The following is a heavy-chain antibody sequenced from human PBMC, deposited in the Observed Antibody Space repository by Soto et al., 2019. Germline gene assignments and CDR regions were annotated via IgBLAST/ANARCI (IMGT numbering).Heavy chain of an antibody. J-gene: IGHJ6*02. D-gene: IGHD1-26*01. V-gene: IGHV3-23*01. CDR3: AMLNSGSYSYHGMDV. Sequence: EVQLLESGGDLVQPGGSLRLSCAASGFPFSSYAMNWVRQAPGKGLEWVSAISGSGGNTFYADSVKGRFTISRDNSKNTLFLQMHSLRAEDTDIYYCAMLNSGSYSYHGMDVWGQGNTVTVSS. CDR2: ISGSGGNT. CDR1: GFPFSSYA.